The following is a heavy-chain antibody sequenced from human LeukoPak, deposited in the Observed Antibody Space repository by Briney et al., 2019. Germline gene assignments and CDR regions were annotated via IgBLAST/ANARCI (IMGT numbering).Heavy chain of an antibody. CDR2: TNPNSGGT. Sequence: GASVKVSCKASGYTFTGYYMHWVRQAPGQGLEWMGWTNPNSGGTNYAQKFQGRVTMTRDTSISTAYMELSRLRSDDTAVYYCARVGIQLWLRAFDYWGQGTLVTVSS. D-gene: IGHD5-18*01. V-gene: IGHV1-2*02. CDR1: GYTFTGYY. J-gene: IGHJ4*02. CDR3: ARVGIQLWLRAFDY.